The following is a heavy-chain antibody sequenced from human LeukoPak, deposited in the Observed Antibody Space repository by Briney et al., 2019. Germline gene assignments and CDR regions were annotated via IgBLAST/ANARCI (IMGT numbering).Heavy chain of an antibody. CDR3: AREAHRDGYS. D-gene: IGHD5-24*01. J-gene: IGHJ4*02. V-gene: IGHV1-2*02. CDR1: GYTFTGYY. CDR2: INPNSGGT. Sequence: ASVKVSCKASGYTFTGYYIHWVRQAPGQGLEWMGWINPNSGGTNYAQKYQGRVTMTRDTSISTAYMELNRLRSDDTAVYYCAREAHRDGYSWGQGTLVTVSS.